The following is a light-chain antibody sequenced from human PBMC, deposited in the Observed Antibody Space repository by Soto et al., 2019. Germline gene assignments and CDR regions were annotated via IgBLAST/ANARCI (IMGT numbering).Light chain of an antibody. CDR1: QSVSNK. CDR2: RAS. J-gene: IGKJ5*01. V-gene: IGKV3-15*01. Sequence: EIVMTQSPGTLSVSPGERVTLSCRASQSVSNKLAWYQQKLGQAPRLLIYRASTRATGIPARFSGSGSGTEFTLTISSLQSEDFAVYYCQQSNNWPPITFGQGTRLEIK. CDR3: QQSNNWPPIT.